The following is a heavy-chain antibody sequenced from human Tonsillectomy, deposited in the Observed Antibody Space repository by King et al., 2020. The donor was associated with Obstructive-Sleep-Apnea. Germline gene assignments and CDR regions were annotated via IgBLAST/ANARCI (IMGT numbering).Heavy chain of an antibody. CDR1: GYTFTSYG. V-gene: IGHV1-18*01. CDR2: SSVYNGNT. D-gene: IGHD3-22*01. CDR3: ARDGALVDRYYYDSSDYSALDY. Sequence: VQLVESGAEVKKPGASVKVSCKASGYTFTSYGISWVRQAPGQGLEWMGWSSVYNGNTNHAQKLQGRVTMTTDTSTSTAYMELRNLRSDDTAVYYCARDGALVDRYYYDSSDYSALDYWGQGTLVTVSS. J-gene: IGHJ4*02.